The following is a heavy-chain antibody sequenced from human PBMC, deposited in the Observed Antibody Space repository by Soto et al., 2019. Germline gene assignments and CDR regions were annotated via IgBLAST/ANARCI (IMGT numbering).Heavy chain of an antibody. CDR3: ARDQVYYDSSGPGAFDI. CDR2: ISYDGSNK. D-gene: IGHD3-22*01. J-gene: IGHJ3*02. Sequence: GSLRISCAASGFTFSSYARHWVRQAPGKGLEWVAVISYDGSNKYYADSVKGRFTISRDNSKNTLYLQMNSLRAEDTAVYYCARDQVYYDSSGPGAFDIWGQGTMVTVSS. V-gene: IGHV3-30-3*01. CDR1: GFTFSSYA.